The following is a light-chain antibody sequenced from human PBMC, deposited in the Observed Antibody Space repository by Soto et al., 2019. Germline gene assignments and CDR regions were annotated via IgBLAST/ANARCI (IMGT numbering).Light chain of an antibody. Sequence: EIVMTQSPATLSVSPGERATLSCMASQSINNNLAWYQQRPGQAPRLLIFGASTRATGVPARFSGSGSGTGFTLTISSLQAEDFAVFYCHQYSNWPLTFGGGTKVDIK. J-gene: IGKJ4*01. CDR3: HQYSNWPLT. CDR1: QSINNN. CDR2: GAS. V-gene: IGKV3D-15*01.